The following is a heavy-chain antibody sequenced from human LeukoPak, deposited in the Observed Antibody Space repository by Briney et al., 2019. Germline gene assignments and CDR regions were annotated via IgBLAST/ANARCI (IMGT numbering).Heavy chain of an antibody. V-gene: IGHV3-21*01. CDR1: GFTFRSYS. CDR3: ARAPTVLVGYCSSSSCQADY. Sequence: GSLRLSCAASGFTFRSYSMNWVRQAPGKGLEWVSAIDPSSTYIYYADSVKGRFTISRDNAENSLYLQMNSLRVEDTAVYYCARAPTVLVGYCSSSSCQADYWGQGTLVTVSS. J-gene: IGHJ4*02. D-gene: IGHD2-2*01. CDR2: IDPSSTYI.